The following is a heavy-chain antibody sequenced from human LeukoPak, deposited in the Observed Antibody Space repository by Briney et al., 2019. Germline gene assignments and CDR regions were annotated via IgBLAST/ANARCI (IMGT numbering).Heavy chain of an antibody. V-gene: IGHV4-39*01. CDR3: AGRPRSYFDY. CDR2: IYYSGRT. D-gene: IGHD6-6*01. Sequence: PSETLSLTCTVSGGSISSYYWDWIRQPPGKGLEWIGSIYYSGRTYYNPSLRSRVSIPVDTSKNQFSLNLNSVTAADTAVYYCAGRPRSYFDYWGQGTLVTVSS. J-gene: IGHJ4*02. CDR1: GGSISSYY.